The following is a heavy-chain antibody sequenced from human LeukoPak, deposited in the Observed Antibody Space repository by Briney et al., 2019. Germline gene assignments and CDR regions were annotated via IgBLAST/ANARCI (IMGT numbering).Heavy chain of an antibody. V-gene: IGHV3-66*01. CDR2: IYSDNT. CDR3: ARGGDGDFDY. CDR1: GFTFDDYG. D-gene: IGHD5-24*01. Sequence: RGSLRLSCAASGFTFDDYGMSWVRQAPGKGLEWVSFIYSDNTHYSDSVKGRFTISRDNSKNTLYLQMNSLRAEDTAVYYCARGGDGDFDYWGQGTLVTVSS. J-gene: IGHJ4*02.